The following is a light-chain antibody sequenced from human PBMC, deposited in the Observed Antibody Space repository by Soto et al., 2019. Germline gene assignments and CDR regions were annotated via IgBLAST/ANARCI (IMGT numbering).Light chain of an antibody. J-gene: IGKJ2*01. CDR3: KQSYIDPYT. CDR1: QSITKY. Sequence: DIQMTQSPSPLSASVGDRVTITCRASQSITKYLNWYQQKPGKAPKLLIYAASSLQSGVPSSFSGSGSGTDFTLTISSLQPEDFATYYCKQSYIDPYTFGQGTKVDIK. V-gene: IGKV1-39*01. CDR2: AAS.